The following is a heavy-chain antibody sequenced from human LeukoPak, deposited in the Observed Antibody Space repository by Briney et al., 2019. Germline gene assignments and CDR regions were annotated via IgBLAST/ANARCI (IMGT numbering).Heavy chain of an antibody. Sequence: GGSLRLSCAAFGFTFSSYAMSWVRQAPGKGLEWVSAISGSGGSTYYADSVKGRFTISRDNSKNTLYLQMNSLRAEDTAVYYCAKNAYYDSSGLNYFDYWGQGTLVTVSS. V-gene: IGHV3-23*01. CDR3: AKNAYYDSSGLNYFDY. CDR1: GFTFSSYA. CDR2: ISGSGGST. D-gene: IGHD3-22*01. J-gene: IGHJ4*02.